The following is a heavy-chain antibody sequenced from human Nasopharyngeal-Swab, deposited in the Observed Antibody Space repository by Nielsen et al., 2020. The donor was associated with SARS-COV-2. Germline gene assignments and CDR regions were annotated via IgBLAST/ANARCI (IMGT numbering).Heavy chain of an antibody. D-gene: IGHD2-2*01. CDR1: GYTFSSYA. Sequence: ASVKVSCKASGYTFSSYAMHWVRQAPGQGLEWMGWINGGNGNTKYSQRFQGRVTMTTDTSTSTAYMELRSLRSDDTAVYYCARIPYCSSTSCYAVRGGNYYYYYGMDVWGQGTTVTVSS. CDR2: INGGNGNT. CDR3: ARIPYCSSTSCYAVRGGNYYYYYGMDV. J-gene: IGHJ6*02. V-gene: IGHV1-3*01.